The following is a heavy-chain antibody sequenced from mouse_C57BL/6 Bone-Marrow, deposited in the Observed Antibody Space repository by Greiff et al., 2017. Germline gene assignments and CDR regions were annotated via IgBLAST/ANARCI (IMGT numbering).Heavy chain of an antibody. V-gene: IGHV1-82*01. J-gene: IGHJ3*01. D-gene: IGHD2-14*01. CDR1: GYAFSSSW. Sequence: VQLQQSGPELVKPGASVKISCKASGYAFSSSWMNWVKQRPGKGLEWIGRIYPGDGDTNYNGKFKGKATLTADKSSSTAYMQLSSLASEDSAVCFCARSYRELDYWGQGTLVTVSA. CDR2: IYPGDGDT. CDR3: ARSYRELDY.